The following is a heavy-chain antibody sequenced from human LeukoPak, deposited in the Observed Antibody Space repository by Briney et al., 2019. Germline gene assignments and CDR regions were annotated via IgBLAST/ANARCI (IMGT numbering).Heavy chain of an antibody. CDR1: GGTISSDNYF. D-gene: IGHD3-10*01. Sequence: PSETLSLTCSVSGGTISSDNYFWGWIRQPPGKGLQWMGSIPYTERTYYSPSLEGRITLSVDTSKKQFSLNLTSVTAADTALYYCARLNMNVRGVPGTIQDAFDSWGQGTMVTVSS. CDR3: ARLNMNVRGVPGTIQDAFDS. J-gene: IGHJ3*02. V-gene: IGHV4-39*01. CDR2: IPYTERT.